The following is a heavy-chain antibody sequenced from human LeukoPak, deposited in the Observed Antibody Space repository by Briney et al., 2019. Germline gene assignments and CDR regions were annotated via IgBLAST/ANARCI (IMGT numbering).Heavy chain of an antibody. CDR3: AKWGDYDVLTGYYVSDY. V-gene: IGHV3-23*01. D-gene: IGHD3-9*01. CDR1: GFTFSSYA. J-gene: IGHJ4*02. CDR2: ISGSGGST. Sequence: GGSLRLSCAASGFTFSSYAMSWVRQAPGKGLEWVSAISGSGGSTYYADYVKGRFTISRDNSKNTLYLQMNSLRAEDTAVYYCAKWGDYDVLTGYYVSDYWGQGTLVTVSS.